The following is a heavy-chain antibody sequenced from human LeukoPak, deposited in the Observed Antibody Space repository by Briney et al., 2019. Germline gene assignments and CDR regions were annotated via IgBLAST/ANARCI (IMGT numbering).Heavy chain of an antibody. Sequence: SVKVSCKASGYTFTGYYMHWVRQAPGQGLEWMGGIIPIFGTANYAQKFQGRVTITADESTSTAYMELSSLRSEDTAVYYCASSPQTYCSSTSCYTTTLRGYYYYYMDVWGKGTTVTVSS. CDR1: GYTFTGYY. CDR2: IIPIFGTA. D-gene: IGHD2-2*02. J-gene: IGHJ6*03. CDR3: ASSPQTYCSSTSCYTTTLRGYYYYYMDV. V-gene: IGHV1-69*13.